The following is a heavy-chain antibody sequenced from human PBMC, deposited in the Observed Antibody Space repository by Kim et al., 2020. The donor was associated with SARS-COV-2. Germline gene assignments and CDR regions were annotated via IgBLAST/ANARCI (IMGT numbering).Heavy chain of an antibody. CDR2: ISSSSSYI. CDR3: ARDRDYYGSAEIDY. D-gene: IGHD3-10*01. J-gene: IGHJ4*02. Sequence: GGSLRLSCAASGFTFSSYSMNWVRQAPGKGLEWVSSISSSSSYIYYADSVKGRFTISRDNAKNSLYLQMNSLRAEDTAVYYCARDRDYYGSAEIDYWGQGTLVTVSS. CDR1: GFTFSSYS. V-gene: IGHV3-21*01.